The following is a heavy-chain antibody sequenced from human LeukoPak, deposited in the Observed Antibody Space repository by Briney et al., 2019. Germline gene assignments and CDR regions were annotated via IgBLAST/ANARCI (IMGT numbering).Heavy chain of an antibody. V-gene: IGHV4-4*09. D-gene: IGHD3-3*01. CDR1: GGSISSYY. Sequence: PSETLSLTCTVSGGSISSYYWSWIRQPPGKGLEWIGYIYTSGSTNYNPSLKSRVTISVDTSKNQFSLKLSSVTAADTAVYYCARRRSGRDRPWEAFDIWGQGTMVTVSS. CDR3: ARRRSGRDRPWEAFDI. CDR2: IYTSGST. J-gene: IGHJ3*02.